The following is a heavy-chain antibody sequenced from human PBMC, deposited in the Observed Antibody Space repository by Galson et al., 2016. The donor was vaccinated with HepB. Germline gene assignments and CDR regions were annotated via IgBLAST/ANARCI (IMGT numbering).Heavy chain of an antibody. Sequence: SLRLSCAASGFPFSSYAVHWVRQAPGKGLEWVAVTSFDGSDKYYTDSVKGRFTVSRDNSRNTLFLQMSSLRAEDTAVYYCARVSAGTYFDYWGQGTLGTVSS. CDR1: GFPFSSYA. D-gene: IGHD1-14*01. V-gene: IGHV3-30*04. J-gene: IGHJ4*02. CDR3: ARVSAGTYFDY. CDR2: TSFDGSDK.